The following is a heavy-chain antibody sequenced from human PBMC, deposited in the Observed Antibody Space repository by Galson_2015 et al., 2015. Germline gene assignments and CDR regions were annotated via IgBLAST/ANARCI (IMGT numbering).Heavy chain of an antibody. V-gene: IGHV1-18*01. D-gene: IGHD2-15*01. CDR1: GYTFTTYG. J-gene: IGHJ4*02. CDR2: ISAYNGKT. Sequence: SVKVSCKASGYTFTTYGISWVRQAPGQGLEWMGWISAYNGKTTYAQNMQGRFTMTTDTSTSTAYMELGSLRADDTAVYYCARAGYCDGGSSLRGKNGYWSQGTLVIVSS. CDR3: ARAGYCDGGSSLRGKNGY.